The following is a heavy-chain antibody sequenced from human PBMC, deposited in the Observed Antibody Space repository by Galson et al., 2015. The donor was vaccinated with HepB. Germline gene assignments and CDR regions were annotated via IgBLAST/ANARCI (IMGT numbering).Heavy chain of an antibody. D-gene: IGHD3-16*01. CDR2: ISSGSSAI. J-gene: IGHJ2*01. Sequence: SLRLSCAASGFTFSSYSMTWVRQVPGKGLEWISYISSGSSAIYYADSVKGRFTISRDNAKNSLYLQMNSLRAEDTAVYYCARRVEGGWYFDLWGRGTLVTVSS. CDR3: ARRVEGGWYFDL. CDR1: GFTFSSYS. V-gene: IGHV3-48*01.